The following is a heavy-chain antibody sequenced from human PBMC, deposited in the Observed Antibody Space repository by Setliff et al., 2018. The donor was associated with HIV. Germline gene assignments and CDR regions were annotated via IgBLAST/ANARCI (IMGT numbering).Heavy chain of an antibody. D-gene: IGHD3-3*01. CDR1: GFSISSRYY. J-gene: IGHJ6*03. CDR2: INQSGRT. Sequence: DSLSLTCDVSGFSISSRYYWGWIRQSPGKGLEWIGEINQSGRTKYNPSLKSRVTLSVDTSKNQFSLKLTSVTAADTAFYYCARGFSGDYIFTGYMDVWGEGNTVTVSS. V-gene: IGHV4-34*01. CDR3: ARGFSGDYIFTGYMDV.